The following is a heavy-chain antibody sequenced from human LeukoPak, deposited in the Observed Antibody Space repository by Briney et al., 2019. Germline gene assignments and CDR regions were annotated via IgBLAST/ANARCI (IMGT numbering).Heavy chain of an antibody. CDR1: GFTFSGFT. CDR2: ISGSGGNT. D-gene: IGHD6-6*01. J-gene: IGHJ4*02. Sequence: GGSLRLSCAASGFTFSGFTMTWVRQAPGKGLEWVSAISGSGGNTYYPDSVKGRFTISRDNSKNTLYLQMNSLRAEDTAIYYCARNIGPIAAPPEYWGQGTLVTVSS. V-gene: IGHV3-23*01. CDR3: ARNIGPIAAPPEY.